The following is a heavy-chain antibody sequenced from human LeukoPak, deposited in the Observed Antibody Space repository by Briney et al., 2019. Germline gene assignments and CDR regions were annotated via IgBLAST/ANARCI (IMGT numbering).Heavy chain of an antibody. D-gene: IGHD1-26*01. J-gene: IGHJ3*02. CDR1: GFTFSSYS. V-gene: IGHV3-21*01. Sequence: PGGSLRLSCAASGFTFSSYSMNWVRQAPGKGLEWVSSISSSSSYIYYADSVKGRFTISRDNAKNSLYLQMNSLRAEDTAVYYCARDLPWYSGSYQAAFDIWGQGTMVTVSS. CDR2: ISSSSSYI. CDR3: ARDLPWYSGSYQAAFDI.